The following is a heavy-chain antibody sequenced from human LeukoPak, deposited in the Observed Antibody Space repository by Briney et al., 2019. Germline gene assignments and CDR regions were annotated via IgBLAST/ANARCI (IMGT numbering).Heavy chain of an antibody. CDR1: GFTLSSYS. CDR3: ARGGGANIASAGKGY. J-gene: IGHJ4*02. Sequence: GGSLRLSCAASGFTLSSYSMNWVRQAPGKGLEWLSYISSSGSTIYYADSVMGRFTISRDNGKNSLYLQMNSLRAEDTAVYYCARGGGANIASAGKGYWGQGTLVTVSS. V-gene: IGHV3-48*01. CDR2: ISSSGSTI. D-gene: IGHD6-13*01.